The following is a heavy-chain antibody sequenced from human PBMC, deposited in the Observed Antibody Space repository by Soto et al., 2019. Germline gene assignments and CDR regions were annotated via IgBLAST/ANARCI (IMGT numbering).Heavy chain of an antibody. CDR3: ARTLGYCSSTSCYYYYGMDV. CDR2: IKQDGSEK. J-gene: IGHJ6*02. V-gene: IGHV3-7*01. D-gene: IGHD2-2*01. CDR1: GFTFSSYW. Sequence: PGGSLRLSCAASGFTFSSYWMSWVRQAPGKGLEWVANIKQDGSEKYYVDSVKGRFTISRDNAKNSLYLQMNSLRAEDTAVYYCARTLGYCSSTSCYYYYGMDVWGQGTTVTVSS.